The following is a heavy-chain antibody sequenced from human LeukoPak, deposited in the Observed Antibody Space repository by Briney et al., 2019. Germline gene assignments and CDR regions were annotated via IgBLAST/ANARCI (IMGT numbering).Heavy chain of an antibody. Sequence: GGSLRLACAASGFTFSTYAMSWVRQAPGKGLEWVSAITGSGDSTYYADSVRGRFTISRDNSKNTLFLQMNSLRAEDTAVYYCARDESSGWYSLDYWGQGTLVTVSS. D-gene: IGHD6-19*01. CDR2: ITGSGDST. V-gene: IGHV3-23*01. CDR3: ARDESSGWYSLDY. CDR1: GFTFSTYA. J-gene: IGHJ4*02.